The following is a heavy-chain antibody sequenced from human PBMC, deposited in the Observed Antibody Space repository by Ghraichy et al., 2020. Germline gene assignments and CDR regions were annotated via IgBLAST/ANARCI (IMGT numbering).Heavy chain of an antibody. Sequence: GESLNISCTASGFTFGDYAMSWFRQAPGKGLEWVGFIRSKAYGGTTEYAASVKGRFTISRDDSKSIAYLQMNSLKTEDTAVYYCTRGELWSPLFYDYWGQGTLVTVSS. D-gene: IGHD3-10*01. V-gene: IGHV3-49*03. CDR3: TRGELWSPLFYDY. CDR1: GFTFGDYA. CDR2: IRSKAYGGTT. J-gene: IGHJ4*02.